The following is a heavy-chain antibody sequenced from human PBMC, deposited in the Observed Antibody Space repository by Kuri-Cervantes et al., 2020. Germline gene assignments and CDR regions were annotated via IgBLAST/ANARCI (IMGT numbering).Heavy chain of an antibody. J-gene: IGHJ4*02. CDR3: ARDPSDSGSPHRYFDY. D-gene: IGHD3-22*01. V-gene: IGHV1-46*01. CDR2: INPSGGST. CDR1: GYTFTSYY. Sequence: ASVKVSCKASGYTFTSYYMHWVRQAPGQGLEWMGIINPSGGSTSYAQKFQGRVTMTRDTSTSTVYMELSSLRSEDTAVYYCARDPSDSGSPHRYFDYWGQGTLVTVSS.